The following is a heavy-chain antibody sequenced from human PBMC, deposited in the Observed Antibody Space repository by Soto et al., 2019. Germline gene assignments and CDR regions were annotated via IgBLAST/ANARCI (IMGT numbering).Heavy chain of an antibody. Sequence: SETLALTCTVSNGSIIPSDWSWIRQPPGKELKWIGYIYFAGTTTYNPSLKSRVTISLDASKNRFSLRLTSVTAADTAVYYCARLGAYFQALASWGQRTLVTVS. CDR3: ARLGAYFQALAS. CDR2: IYFAGTT. J-gene: IGHJ4*02. CDR1: NGSIIPSD. V-gene: IGHV4-59*08. D-gene: IGHD3-16*01.